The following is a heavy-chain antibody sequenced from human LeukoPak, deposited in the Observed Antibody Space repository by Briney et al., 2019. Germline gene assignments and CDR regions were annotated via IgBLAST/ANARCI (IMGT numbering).Heavy chain of an antibody. V-gene: IGHV3-33*01. D-gene: IGHD1-26*01. CDR2: IWNDGSNK. Sequence: GGSLRLSCAASGFTFSIYGMHWVRQAPGKGLEWVAVIWNDGSNKYYADSVKGRFTISRDNSKNTMYLRMNSLRGEDTAVYYCARASGSYDYWGRGTLVTVSS. J-gene: IGHJ4*02. CDR1: GFTFSIYG. CDR3: ARASGSYDY.